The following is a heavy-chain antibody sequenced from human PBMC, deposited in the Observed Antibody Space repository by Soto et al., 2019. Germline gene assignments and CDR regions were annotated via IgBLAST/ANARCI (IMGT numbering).Heavy chain of an antibody. CDR1: CGCICSGVYY. Sequence: PSVIMRVPCTVVCGCICSGVYYWSWIRKNPGKGLVWIEYIYYSVITYYIPSLKSRVTISVDTSKNLFSLKLSSVTAADSAVYYCAIYGGNSVYFDYWGQGTLVTVSS. CDR2: IYYSVIT. J-gene: IGHJ4*02. CDR3: AIYGGNSVYFDY. D-gene: IGHD4-17*01. V-gene: IGHV4-30-4*08.